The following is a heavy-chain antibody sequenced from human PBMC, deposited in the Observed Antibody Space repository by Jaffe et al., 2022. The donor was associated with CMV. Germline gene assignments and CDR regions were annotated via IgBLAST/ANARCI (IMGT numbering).Heavy chain of an antibody. D-gene: IGHD6-13*01. Sequence: QVQLQESGPGLVKPSGTLSLTCAVSGGSISSSNWWSWVRQPPGKGLEWIGEIYHSGSTNYNPSLKSRVTISVDKSKNQFSLKLSSVTAADTAVYYCAREKGSSSWSTHNWFDPWGQGTLVTVSS. V-gene: IGHV4-4*02. CDR1: GGSISSSNW. J-gene: IGHJ5*02. CDR2: IYHSGST. CDR3: AREKGSSSWSTHNWFDP.